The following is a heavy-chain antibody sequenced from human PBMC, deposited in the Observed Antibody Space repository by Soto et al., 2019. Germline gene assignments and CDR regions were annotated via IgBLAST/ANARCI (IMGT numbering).Heavy chain of an antibody. CDR1: GGSISSSNW. CDR2: IYHSGST. J-gene: IGHJ5*02. Sequence: SETLSLTCAVSGGSISSSNWWSWVRQPPGMGLEWIGEIYHSGSTYYNPSLKSRVTISVDKSKNQFSLKLSCVTDADTAGYYCATCIAVAGYNCSPPWGKGPLVTVS. CDR3: ATCIAVAGYNCSPP. D-gene: IGHD6-19*01. V-gene: IGHV4-4*02.